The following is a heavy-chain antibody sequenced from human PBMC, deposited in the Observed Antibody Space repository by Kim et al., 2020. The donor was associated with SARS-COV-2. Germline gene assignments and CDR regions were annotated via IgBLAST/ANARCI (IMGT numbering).Heavy chain of an antibody. V-gene: IGHV1-18*01. CDR1: GYTFSSYG. CDR3: ARGSVGRDYDNSGTYYFDY. Sequence: ASVKVSCKASGYTFSSYGISWVRQAPGQGLEWMGWISVYNGNTQYAQKLQGRVTMTTDTSTSTAYMELRSLRSDDTAVYYCARGSVGRDYDNSGTYYFDYWGQGTLVTVSP. J-gene: IGHJ4*02. CDR2: ISVYNGNT. D-gene: IGHD3-22*01.